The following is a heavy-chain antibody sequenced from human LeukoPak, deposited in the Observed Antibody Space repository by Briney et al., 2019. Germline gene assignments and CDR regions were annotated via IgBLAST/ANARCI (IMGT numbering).Heavy chain of an antibody. J-gene: IGHJ4*02. V-gene: IGHV3-30*18. D-gene: IGHD3-9*01. CDR2: ISSDGSNK. Sequence: GGSLRLSCAASKFTFSNYGMHWVRQAPGKGLEWVAVISSDGSNKYYADSVKGRFTIPRDNSKNTLYLQMNSLRAEDTAVYYCAKCPSGVLRYFAPIDYWGQGTLVTVSS. CDR1: KFTFSNYG. CDR3: AKCPSGVLRYFAPIDY.